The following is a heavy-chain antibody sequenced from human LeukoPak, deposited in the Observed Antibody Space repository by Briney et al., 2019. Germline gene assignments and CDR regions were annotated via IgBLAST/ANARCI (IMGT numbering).Heavy chain of an antibody. CDR1: GGTFSSYA. J-gene: IGHJ1*01. D-gene: IGHD4-17*01. V-gene: IGHV1-69*05. Sequence: SVEVSCKASGGTFSSYAISWVRQAPGQGLEWMGRIIPIFGTANYAQKFQGRVTITTDESTSTAYMELSSLRSEDTAVYYCASPLTTVTTGYFQHWGQGTLVTVSS. CDR2: IIPIFGTA. CDR3: ASPLTTVTTGYFQH.